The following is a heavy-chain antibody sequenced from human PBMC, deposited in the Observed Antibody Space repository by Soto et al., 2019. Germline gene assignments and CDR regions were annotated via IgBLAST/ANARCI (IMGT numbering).Heavy chain of an antibody. CDR3: ARLASAGDDFWSPPCGLDAFDI. V-gene: IGHV3-72*01. J-gene: IGHJ3*02. CDR1: GFTFSDHY. Sequence: EVQLVESGGGLVQPGGSLRLSCAASGFTFSDHYMDWVRQAPGKGLEWVGRTRNKANSYTTEYAASVKGRFTISRDDSKNSLYLQMNSLKTEDTAVYYCARLASAGDDFWSPPCGLDAFDIWGQGTMVTVSS. CDR2: TRNKANSYTT. D-gene: IGHD3-3*01.